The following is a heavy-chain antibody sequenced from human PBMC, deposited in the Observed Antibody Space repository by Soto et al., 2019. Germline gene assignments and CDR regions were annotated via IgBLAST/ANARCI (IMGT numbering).Heavy chain of an antibody. V-gene: IGHV4-30-2*01. CDR2: ISHSGST. J-gene: IGHJ4*02. Sequence: QLQLQESGSGLVKPSQTLSLTCAVSGGSISSGGYAWSWIRQPPGKGLEWIGYISHSGSTYYTPSLQSRVTISVSRSKNQFPLKLSSVTAAATAVYYCARVPYYWGQVTLVTVAS. CDR3: ARVPYY. CDR1: GGSISSGGYA.